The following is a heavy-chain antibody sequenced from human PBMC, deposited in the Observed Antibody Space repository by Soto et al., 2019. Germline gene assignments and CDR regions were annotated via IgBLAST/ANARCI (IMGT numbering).Heavy chain of an antibody. CDR3: AKGSASTRPYYFDY. CDR2: MSGSGDST. D-gene: IGHD6-6*01. J-gene: IGHJ4*02. Sequence: EVQLLESGGGLVQPGGSLRLSCAASGFTFSTYVMSWVRQAPGKGLEWVSAMSGSGDSTYYADSVKGRFTISRDNSKNTLDLQMNGLRAEDTAVYYCAKGSASTRPYYFDYWGQGTLVTVSS. V-gene: IGHV3-23*01. CDR1: GFTFSTYV.